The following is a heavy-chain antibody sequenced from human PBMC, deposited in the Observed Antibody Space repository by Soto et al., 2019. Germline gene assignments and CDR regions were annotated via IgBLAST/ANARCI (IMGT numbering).Heavy chain of an antibody. Sequence: GSVKVSCKASGYTFSVYYMHSVRQAPGQRLQWMGIINPSGGSTSYAQEFQGRVTMTRDTSTSTVYMELSSLRSEDTAVYYCARRRTGSSPSDTYYYYGIDVWGQG. CDR3: ARRRTGSSPSDTYYYYGIDV. J-gene: IGHJ6*02. D-gene: IGHD3-10*01. CDR2: INPSGGST. CDR1: GYTFSVYY. V-gene: IGHV1-46*01.